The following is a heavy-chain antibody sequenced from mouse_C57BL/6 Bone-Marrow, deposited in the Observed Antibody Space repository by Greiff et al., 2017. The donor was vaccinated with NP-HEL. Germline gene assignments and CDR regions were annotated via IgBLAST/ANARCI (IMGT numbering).Heavy chain of an antibody. CDR1: GYSITSGYY. D-gene: IGHD4-1*01. CDR2: ISYDGSN. J-gene: IGHJ2*01. CDR3: ARGTGIN. Sequence: VLLKESGPGLVKPSQSLSLTCSVTGYSITSGYYWNWIRQFPGNKLEWMGYISYDGSNNYNPSLKNRISITRDTSKNQFFLKLNSVTTEDTATYYCARGTGINWGQGTTLTVSS. V-gene: IGHV3-6*01.